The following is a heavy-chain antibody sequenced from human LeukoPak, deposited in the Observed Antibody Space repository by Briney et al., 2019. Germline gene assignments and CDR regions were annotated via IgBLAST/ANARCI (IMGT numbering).Heavy chain of an antibody. CDR3: ARSYSSSWSLHFDY. D-gene: IGHD6-13*01. CDR2: ISSSGSTI. V-gene: IGHV3-11*01. CDR1: GFTFSDYY. Sequence: GGSLRLSCAASGFTFSDYYMSWIRQAPGKGLEWVSYISSSGSTIYYADSMKGRFTISRDNAKNSLYLQMNSLRAEDTAVYYCARSYSSSWSLHFDYWGQGTLVTVSS. J-gene: IGHJ4*02.